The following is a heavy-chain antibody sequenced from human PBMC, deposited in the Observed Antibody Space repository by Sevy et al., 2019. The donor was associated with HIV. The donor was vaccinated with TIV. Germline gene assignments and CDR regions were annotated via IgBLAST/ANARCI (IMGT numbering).Heavy chain of an antibody. CDR2: IYYNGHI. V-gene: IGHV4-59*08. J-gene: IGHJ4*02. CDR3: AGENAWGRGYS. CDR1: GGSITSLY. D-gene: IGHD1-26*01. Sequence: SETLSLTCTVSGGSITSLYWNWIRHPPGKGLEWIANIYYNGHINYNPSLKSRVTLPLDTSKNQFSLRLSSVTAADTAMYYCAGENAWGRGYSWGQGTLVTVSS.